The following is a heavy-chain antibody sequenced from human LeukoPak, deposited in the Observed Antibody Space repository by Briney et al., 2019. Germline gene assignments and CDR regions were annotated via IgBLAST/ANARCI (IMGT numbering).Heavy chain of an antibody. J-gene: IGHJ4*02. CDR1: GYSISSGYY. D-gene: IGHD2-2*02. CDR3: TRHVRDIVVVPAAIGY. CDR2: IYYSGST. V-gene: IGHV4-38-2*02. Sequence: SETLSLTCTVSGYSISSGYYWGWIRQPPGKGLEWIGSIYYSGSTYYNPSLKSRVTISVDTSKNQFSLKLSSVTAVDTAVYYCTRHVRDIVVVPAAIGYWGQGTLVTVSS.